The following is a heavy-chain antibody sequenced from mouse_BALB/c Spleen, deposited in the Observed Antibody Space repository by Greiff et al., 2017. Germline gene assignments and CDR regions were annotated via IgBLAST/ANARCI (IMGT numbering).Heavy chain of an antibody. D-gene: IGHD1-2*01. CDR2: IYPGDGDT. J-gene: IGHJ2*01. CDR3: ARGGTTATEGFDY. V-gene: IGHV1-80*01. CDR1: GYAFSSYW. Sequence: QVQLQQSGAELVRPGSSVKISCKASGYAFSSYWMTWVKQRPGQGLEWIGQIYPGDGDTNYTGKFKGKATLTADKSSSTAYMQLSSLTSEDSAVYFCARGGTTATEGFDYWGQGTTLTVSA.